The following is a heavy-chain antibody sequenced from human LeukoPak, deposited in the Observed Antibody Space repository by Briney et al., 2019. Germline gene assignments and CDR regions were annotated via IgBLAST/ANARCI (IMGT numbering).Heavy chain of an antibody. Sequence: GGSLRLSCAASGFTFSSYAMSWVRQAPGKGLEGVSGISGSGGSTYYADSVKGRFTISRDNSKNTLYLQMNSLRAEDTAVYYCAKSRDPFWDSSGYPDYWGQGTLVTVSS. V-gene: IGHV3-23*01. D-gene: IGHD3-22*01. J-gene: IGHJ4*02. CDR1: GFTFSSYA. CDR2: ISGSGGST. CDR3: AKSRDPFWDSSGYPDY.